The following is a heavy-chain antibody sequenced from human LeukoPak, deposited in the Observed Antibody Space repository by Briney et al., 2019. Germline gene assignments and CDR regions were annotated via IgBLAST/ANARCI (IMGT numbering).Heavy chain of an antibody. CDR2: IYTSGTT. CDR1: GGSISSFY. J-gene: IGHJ5*02. V-gene: IGHV4-4*07. CDR3: ARDSGTTGEVKFDP. D-gene: IGHD3-10*01. Sequence: PSETLSLTCSVSGGSISSFYCNWMRQPAGKGLEWIGRIYTSGTTTYNPSLKSRVTMSVDTSKKQFSLKLSSVTAADTAVYYCARDSGTTGEVKFDPWGQGTLVTVSS.